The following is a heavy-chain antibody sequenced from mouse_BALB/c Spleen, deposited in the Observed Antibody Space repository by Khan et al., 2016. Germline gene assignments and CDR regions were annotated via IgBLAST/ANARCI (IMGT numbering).Heavy chain of an antibody. CDR2: INPSNGRT. CDR1: GYTFTSYW. J-gene: IGHJ2*01. CDR3: ASYYYGSSDY. V-gene: IGHV1S81*02. Sequence: QVQLQQPGAELLNPLASVKLSCKASGYTFTSYWMHWVKQRPGQGLEWIGEINPSNGRTNYNEKFKSKATLTVDKSSSTAYMQLSSLTSEDSAVYYCASYYYGSSDYWGQGTTLTVSS. D-gene: IGHD1-1*01.